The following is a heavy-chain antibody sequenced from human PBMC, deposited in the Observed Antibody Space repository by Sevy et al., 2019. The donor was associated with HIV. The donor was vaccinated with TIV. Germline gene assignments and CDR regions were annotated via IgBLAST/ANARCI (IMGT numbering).Heavy chain of an antibody. CDR3: ARLGRPASGWADY. CDR2: INPNSGGT. D-gene: IGHD6-19*01. J-gene: IGHJ4*02. V-gene: IGHV1-2*06. CDR1: GYTFTGYY. Sequence: ASVKVSCKASGYTFTGYYMHWVRQAPGQGLEWMGRINPNSGGTNYAQKFQGRVTMTRHTSISTAYMELSRLRSDDTAVYYCARLGRPASGWADYWGQGTLVTVSS.